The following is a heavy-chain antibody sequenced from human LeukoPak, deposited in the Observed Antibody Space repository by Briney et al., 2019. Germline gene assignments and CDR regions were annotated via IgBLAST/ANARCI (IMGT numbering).Heavy chain of an antibody. J-gene: IGHJ4*02. Sequence: PETLSLTCAVYGGSFSGYYWSWIRQPPGKGLEWIGEINHSGSTSYYPSLESRVTISVDTYKNQFSLKLSSVTAADTAVYYRARIGPSIAAGDIDYWGQGTLVTVSS. V-gene: IGHV4-34*01. CDR2: INHSGST. CDR3: ARIGPSIAAGDIDY. CDR1: GGSFSGYY. D-gene: IGHD6-25*01.